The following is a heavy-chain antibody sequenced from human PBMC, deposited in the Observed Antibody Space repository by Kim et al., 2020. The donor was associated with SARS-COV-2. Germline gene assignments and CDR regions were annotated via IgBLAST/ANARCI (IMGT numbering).Heavy chain of an antibody. CDR3: AKDTHIAVAGPGYFDY. J-gene: IGHJ4*02. Sequence: SVTGRFTISRDNAKNSLYLQMNILRAEDTALYYCAKDTHIAVAGPGYFDYWGQGTLVTVSS. V-gene: IGHV3-9*01. D-gene: IGHD6-19*01.